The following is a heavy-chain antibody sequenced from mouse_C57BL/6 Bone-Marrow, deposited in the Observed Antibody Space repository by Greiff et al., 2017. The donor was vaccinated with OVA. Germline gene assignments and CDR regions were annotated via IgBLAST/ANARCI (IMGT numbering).Heavy chain of an antibody. J-gene: IGHJ1*03. D-gene: IGHD1-1*01. V-gene: IGHV1-81*01. CDR1: GYTFTSYG. Sequence: QVQLKQSGAELARPGASVKLSCKASGYTFTSYGISWVKQRTGQGLEWIGEIYPRSGNTYYNEKFKGKATLTADKSSSTAYMELRSLTSEDSAVYFCARGGITTEDFDVWGTGTTVTVSS. CDR2: IYPRSGNT. CDR3: ARGGITTEDFDV.